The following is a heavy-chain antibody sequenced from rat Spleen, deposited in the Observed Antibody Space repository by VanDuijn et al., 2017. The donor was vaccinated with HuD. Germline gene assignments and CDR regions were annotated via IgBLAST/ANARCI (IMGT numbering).Heavy chain of an antibody. CDR3: ARQDTSGYSNWFAY. J-gene: IGHJ3*01. Sequence: EVQLVESGGGLVQPGRSLKLSCAASGFTFSDYYMAWVRQAPEKGLEWVASISYEGSSTYYRDSVKGRFTISRDNAKSTLYLQMDSLGSEDTATYYCARQDTSGYSNWFAYWGQGTLVTVSS. CDR2: ISYEGSST. D-gene: IGHD4-3*01. V-gene: IGHV5-22*01. CDR1: GFTFSDYY.